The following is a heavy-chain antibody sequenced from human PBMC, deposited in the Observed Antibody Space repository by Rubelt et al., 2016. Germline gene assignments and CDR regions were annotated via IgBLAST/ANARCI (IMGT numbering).Heavy chain of an antibody. D-gene: IGHD5-24*01. CDR1: GGSISSSSYY. CDR3: ARHVVATSHGMGYFDY. CDR2: IYHSGRT. V-gene: IGHV4-39*01. Sequence: QLQLQESGPGLVTPSETLSLTCTVSGGSISSSSYYWGWIRQPPGKGLEWIGSIYHSGRTYYNPALKSRVTLSVDTSKNQFSLKLSSVTAADTAVYYCARHVVATSHGMGYFDYWGQGTLVTVSS. J-gene: IGHJ4*02.